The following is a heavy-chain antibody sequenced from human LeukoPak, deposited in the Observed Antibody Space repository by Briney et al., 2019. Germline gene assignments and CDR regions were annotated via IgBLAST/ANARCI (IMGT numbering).Heavy chain of an antibody. CDR1: GFAFRSYY. J-gene: IGHJ4*02. V-gene: IGHV3-11*01. Sequence: GGSLRLSCAASGFAFRSYYMAWIRQAPGKGLEWVAYISNSGTIIYYAESVKGRFTISRDNAKNSLYLQMNSLRAEDTALYYCARDLAMAGRDLDYWGQGTLVTVSS. D-gene: IGHD6-19*01. CDR3: ARDLAMAGRDLDY. CDR2: ISNSGTII.